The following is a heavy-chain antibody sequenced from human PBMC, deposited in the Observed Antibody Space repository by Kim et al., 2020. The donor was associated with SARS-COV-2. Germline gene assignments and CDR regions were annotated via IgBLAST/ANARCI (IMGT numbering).Heavy chain of an antibody. V-gene: IGHV1-18*04. J-gene: IGHJ4*02. CDR3: ARPYCSGGSCQGDFDY. CDR2: ISAYNGNT. D-gene: IGHD2-15*01. Sequence: ASVKVSCKASGYTFTSYGISWVRQAPGQGLEWMGWISAYNGNTNYAQKLQGRVTMTTDTSTSTAYMELRSLRSDDTAVYYCARPYCSGGSCQGDFDYWGQGTLVTVSS. CDR1: GYTFTSYG.